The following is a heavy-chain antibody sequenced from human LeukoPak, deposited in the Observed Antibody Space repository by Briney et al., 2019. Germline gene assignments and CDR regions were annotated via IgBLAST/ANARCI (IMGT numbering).Heavy chain of an antibody. Sequence: SETLSLXCAVYGGSFSGYYWSWIRQPPGKALEWIGEINHSGSTNYNPSLKSRVTISVDTSKNQFSLKLSSVTAADTAVYYCARLPGRRITIFGVVHDYWGQGTLVTVSS. CDR1: GGSFSGYY. D-gene: IGHD3-3*01. V-gene: IGHV4-34*01. J-gene: IGHJ4*02. CDR3: ARLPGRRITIFGVVHDY. CDR2: INHSGST.